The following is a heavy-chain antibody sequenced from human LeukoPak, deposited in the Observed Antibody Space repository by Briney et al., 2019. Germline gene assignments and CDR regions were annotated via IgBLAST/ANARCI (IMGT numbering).Heavy chain of an antibody. CDR2: ILYDGTNK. CDR1: GFTFSSFG. Sequence: GGSLRLSCAASGFTFSSFGMHWVRQAPGQGLEWVAFILYDGTNKYYADSVKGRFTISRDNSKHTLSLQTNSLRAEDTAVYYCAKSTIFGVYDAFDIWGQGTMVTVSS. D-gene: IGHD3-3*01. J-gene: IGHJ3*02. CDR3: AKSTIFGVYDAFDI. V-gene: IGHV3-30*02.